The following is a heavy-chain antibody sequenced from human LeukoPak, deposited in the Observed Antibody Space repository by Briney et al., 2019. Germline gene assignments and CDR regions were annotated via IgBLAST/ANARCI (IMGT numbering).Heavy chain of an antibody. V-gene: IGHV4-38-2*01. Sequence: PSETLSLTCAVSGYSISSGYYWGWIRQPPGKGLEWIGSIYHSGSTYYNPSLKSRVTISVDTSKNQFSLKLSSVTAADTAVYYCARPGGYAFDIWGQGTMVTVSS. CDR2: IYHSGST. J-gene: IGHJ3*02. CDR3: ARPGGYAFDI. D-gene: IGHD3-10*01. CDR1: GYSISSGYY.